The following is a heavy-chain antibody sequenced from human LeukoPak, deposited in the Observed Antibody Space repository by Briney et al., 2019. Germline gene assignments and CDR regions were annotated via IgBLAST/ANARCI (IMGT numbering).Heavy chain of an antibody. D-gene: IGHD6-19*01. J-gene: IGHJ4*02. CDR3: ARVPGGSSGWYADY. CDR2: IYHSGTT. Sequence: SETLSLTCAVSGGSITSVTRWSWVRQPPRKGLAWIGEIYHSGTTNYNPSLKSRVTISVDKSKKQFSLKLSSVTAADTAVYYCARVPGGSSGWYADYWGQGTLVTVSS. V-gene: IGHV4-4*02. CDR1: GGSITSVTR.